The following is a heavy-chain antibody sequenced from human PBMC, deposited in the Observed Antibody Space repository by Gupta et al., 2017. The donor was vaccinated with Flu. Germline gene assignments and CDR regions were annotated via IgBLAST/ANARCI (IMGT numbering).Heavy chain of an antibody. CDR1: YA. J-gene: IGHJ5*02. D-gene: IGHD3-3*01. CDR2: ISWNSGSI. V-gene: IGHV3-9*01. CDR3: AKGPNDDFWSGYFSA. Sequence: YARNWGRQAAGKGLEWVAGISWNSGSIGYADSEKGRFTITRDNAKNSLYLQMNSLGDEDTALYYCAKGPNDDFWSGYFSAWGQGTLVTVSS.